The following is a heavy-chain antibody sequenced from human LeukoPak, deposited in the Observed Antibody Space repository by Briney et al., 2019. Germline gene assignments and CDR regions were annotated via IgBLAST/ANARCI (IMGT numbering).Heavy chain of an antibody. V-gene: IGHV4-34*01. CDR1: GVSFSGYY. CDR2: INHSGST. Sequence: SETLSLTCAVYGVSFSGYYWSWIRQPPGKGLEWIGEINHSGSTNYNPSLKSRVTISVDTSKSQFSLKLSSVTAADTAVYYCARGRKRRYQLPPSSFDPWGQGTLVTVSS. CDR3: ARGRKRRYQLPPSSFDP. D-gene: IGHD2-2*01. J-gene: IGHJ5*02.